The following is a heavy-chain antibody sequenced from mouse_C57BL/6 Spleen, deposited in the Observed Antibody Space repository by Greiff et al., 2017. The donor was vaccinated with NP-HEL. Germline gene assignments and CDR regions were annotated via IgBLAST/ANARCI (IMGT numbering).Heavy chain of an antibody. D-gene: IGHD1-1*01. CDR3: AREEDNYYGSSGYFDV. J-gene: IGHJ1*03. Sequence: QVQLQQPGTELVKPGASVKLSCKASGYTFTSYWMHWVKQRPGQGLEWIGNINPSNGGTNYNEKFKGKATLTADKSSSTAYMELRSLTSEDSAVYFCAREEDNYYGSSGYFDVWGTGTTVTVSS. CDR1: GYTFTSYW. V-gene: IGHV1-53*01. CDR2: INPSNGGT.